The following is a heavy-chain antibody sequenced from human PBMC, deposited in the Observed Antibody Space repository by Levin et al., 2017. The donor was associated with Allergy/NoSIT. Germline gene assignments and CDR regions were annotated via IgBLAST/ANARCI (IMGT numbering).Heavy chain of an antibody. D-gene: IGHD1-7*01. V-gene: IGHV4-59*08. CDR1: GGSISRHY. Sequence: GSLRLSCTVSGGSISRHYWSWIRQPPGKGLEWIGDIYYSDTTSYNPSLKSRVTISADTSKSQFSLTLTSVTAADTAVYYCARQFGYNWNYFFDYWGQGTLVTVSS. J-gene: IGHJ4*02. CDR3: ARQFGYNWNYFFDY. CDR2: IYYSDTT.